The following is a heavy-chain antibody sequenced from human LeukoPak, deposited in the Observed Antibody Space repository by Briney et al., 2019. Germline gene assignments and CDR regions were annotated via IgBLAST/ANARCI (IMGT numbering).Heavy chain of an antibody. CDR1: GFTFSSYS. CDR2: ISSSSTTI. V-gene: IGHV3-48*02. Sequence: QPGGSLRLSCAASGFTFSSYSMDWVRQAPGRGLEWVSYISSSSTTIYYADSVKGRFTISRDNAKNSLYLQMNSLRDEDTAVYYCARDPHYNTYYGMDVWGQGTTVTVSS. J-gene: IGHJ6*02. D-gene: IGHD1-1*01. CDR3: ARDPHYNTYYGMDV.